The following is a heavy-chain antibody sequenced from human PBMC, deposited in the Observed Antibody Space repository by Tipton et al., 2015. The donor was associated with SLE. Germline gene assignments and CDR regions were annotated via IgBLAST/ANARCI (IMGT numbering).Heavy chain of an antibody. D-gene: IGHD2-15*01. Sequence: SLRLSCAASGFTFSSYSMNWVRQAPGKGPEWVSLISWDGGSTYYADSVKGRFTISRDNAKNSLYLQMNSLRAEDTALYYCAKGRRVVVAATLDYWGQGTLVTVSS. J-gene: IGHJ4*02. CDR2: ISWDGGST. CDR3: AKGRRVVVAATLDY. CDR1: GFTFSSYS. V-gene: IGHV3-43D*04.